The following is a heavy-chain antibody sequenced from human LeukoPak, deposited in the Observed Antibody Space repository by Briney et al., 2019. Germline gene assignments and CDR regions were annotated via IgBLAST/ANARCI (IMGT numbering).Heavy chain of an antibody. Sequence: PSETLSLTCTVSGYSISSGYYWGWIRQPPGKGLEWIGSMYHSGSTYYNPSLKSRVTISVDTSKNQFSLKLSSVTAADTAVYYCARDYNAFDIWGQGTMVTVSS. CDR1: GYSISSGYY. CDR3: ARDYNAFDI. D-gene: IGHD2-2*02. CDR2: MYHSGST. J-gene: IGHJ3*02. V-gene: IGHV4-38-2*02.